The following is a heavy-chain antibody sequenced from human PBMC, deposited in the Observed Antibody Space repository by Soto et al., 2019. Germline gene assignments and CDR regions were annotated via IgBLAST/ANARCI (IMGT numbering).Heavy chain of an antibody. V-gene: IGHV4-39*01. J-gene: IGHJ4*02. CDR3: ARHTPAISISDH. CDR1: GCSISSSSYY. Sequence: PSETLSLTCTVSGCSISSSSYYWGWIRQPPGKGLEWIGSIYYSGSTYYNPSLKSRVAISVDTSKNQFSLKLSSVTAADTAVYYCARHTPAISISDHWGQGTLVTVS. D-gene: IGHD2-15*01. CDR2: IYYSGST.